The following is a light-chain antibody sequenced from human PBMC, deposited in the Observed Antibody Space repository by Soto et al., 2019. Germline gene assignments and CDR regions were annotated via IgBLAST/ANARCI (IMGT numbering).Light chain of an antibody. Sequence: DIVMTQSPDSLAVSLGERATINCKSSQSVLYSSNNKNYLAWYQQKPGQPPKLLIYWASTRESGVPDRFSGSGSGTDFTLTISSLQAEDVAVYYCQHYSTSPPITFGQGTRLEIK. V-gene: IGKV4-1*01. CDR1: QSVLYSSNNKNY. J-gene: IGKJ5*01. CDR2: WAS. CDR3: QHYSTSPPIT.